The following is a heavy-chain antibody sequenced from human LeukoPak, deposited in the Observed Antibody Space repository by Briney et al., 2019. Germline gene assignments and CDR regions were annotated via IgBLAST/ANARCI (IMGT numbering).Heavy chain of an antibody. CDR1: GFTVSSNE. CDR2: INQDGSEK. V-gene: IGHV3-7*01. Sequence: QAGGSLRLSCAASGFTVSSNEMSWVRQAPGKGLEWVANINQDGSEKYYVDSVKGRFTISRDNAKNSLYLQMNSLRAEDTAVYYCARIAIGDYGGLDFWGQGTLVTVSS. D-gene: IGHD4-17*01. J-gene: IGHJ4*02. CDR3: ARIAIGDYGGLDF.